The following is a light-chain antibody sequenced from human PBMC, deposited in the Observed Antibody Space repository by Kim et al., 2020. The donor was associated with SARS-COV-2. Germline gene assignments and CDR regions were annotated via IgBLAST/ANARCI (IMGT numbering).Light chain of an antibody. Sequence: EIVLTQSPGTLSLSPGERATLSCRASQSVSSSYLAWYQQKPGQAPRLLIYGASSRATGIPDRFSGSGSGTDFTLTIIRLEPEDFAVYYCQQLKTFGQGTKVDIK. V-gene: IGKV3-20*01. CDR1: QSVSSSY. CDR2: GAS. J-gene: IGKJ1*01. CDR3: QQLKT.